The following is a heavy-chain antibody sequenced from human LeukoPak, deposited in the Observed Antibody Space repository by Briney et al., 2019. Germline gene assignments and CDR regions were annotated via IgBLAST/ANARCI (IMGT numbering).Heavy chain of an antibody. CDR3: ARMEVA. Sequence: PGGSLRLSCAASGFTFSSSRIHWVRQVPGKGRGWVSRISSGSITTNYADSVKGRFTISRDNAKTTVYLQMNSLRAEDTAVYYCARMEVAWGQGTIVTVSS. V-gene: IGHV3-74*01. D-gene: IGHD3-3*01. J-gene: IGHJ3*01. CDR2: ISSGSITT. CDR1: GFTFSSSR.